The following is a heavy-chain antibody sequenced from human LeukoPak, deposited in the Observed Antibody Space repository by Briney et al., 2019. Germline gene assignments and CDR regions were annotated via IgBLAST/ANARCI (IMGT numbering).Heavy chain of an antibody. J-gene: IGHJ2*01. CDR3: AREPAAGYFDL. V-gene: IGHV4-61*01. CDR1: VGSVSSGSYY. Sequence: SETLSLTCTVSVGSVSSGSYYWSWIRQPPGKGLEWIGYIYYSGIINCNPSLKSRVSISVDTSKNQFSLKLDSVTAADTAVYYCAREPAAGYFDLWGRGTLVTVSS. CDR2: IYYSGII.